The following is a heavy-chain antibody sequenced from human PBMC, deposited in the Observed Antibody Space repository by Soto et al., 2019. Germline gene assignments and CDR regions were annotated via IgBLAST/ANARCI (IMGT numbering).Heavy chain of an antibody. V-gene: IGHV4-39*01. CDR2: IYYSGST. D-gene: IGHD3-9*01. J-gene: IGHJ6*02. CDR3: ARLLGNYDILTGHYNYGMDV. Sequence: SETLSLTCTVSGGSISSSSYYWGWIRQPPGKGLEWIGSIYYSGSTYYNPSLKSRVTISVDTSKNQFSLKLSSVTAADTAVYYCARLLGNYDILTGHYNYGMDVWGQGTTVTVSS. CDR1: GGSISSSSYY.